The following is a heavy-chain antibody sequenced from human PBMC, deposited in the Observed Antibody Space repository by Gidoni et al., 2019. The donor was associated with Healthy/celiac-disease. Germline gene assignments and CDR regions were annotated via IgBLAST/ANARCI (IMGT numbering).Heavy chain of an antibody. CDR1: GGPLSSYY. CDR2: IYTSGST. D-gene: IGHD6-13*01. V-gene: IGHV4-4*07. J-gene: IGHJ4*02. CDR3: ARDRRKIAAAGLFDY. Sequence: VQLQASGPGLVKPSETLSLTCTVSGGPLSSYYWSWIRQPAGKGLEWIGRIYTSGSTNYNPSLKSRVTMSVDTSKNQFSLKLSSVTAADTAVYYCARDRRKIAAAGLFDYWGQGTLVTVSS.